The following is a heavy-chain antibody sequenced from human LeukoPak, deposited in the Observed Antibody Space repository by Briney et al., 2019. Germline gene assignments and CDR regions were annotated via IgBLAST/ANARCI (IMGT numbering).Heavy chain of an antibody. V-gene: IGHV4-59*01. Sequence: PSETLSLTCTVSGGSISRYYWTWIRQPPGKGLEWIGYIYYSGSTDYNPSLKSRVTISVDTSKNQFSPELSSVTAADTAVYYCATGRGDCVNHWGQGTLVTVSS. CDR2: IYYSGST. CDR3: ATGRGDCVNH. J-gene: IGHJ4*02. CDR1: GGSISRYY. D-gene: IGHD2-21*02.